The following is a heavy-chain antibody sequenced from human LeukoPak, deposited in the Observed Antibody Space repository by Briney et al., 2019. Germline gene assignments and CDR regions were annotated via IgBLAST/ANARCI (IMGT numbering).Heavy chain of an antibody. J-gene: IGHJ4*02. CDR2: IWYDGSNK. CDR1: GFTFSSYG. V-gene: IGHV3-33*01. Sequence: PGGSLRLSCAASGFTFSSYGMHWVRQAPGKRLEWVAVIWYDGSNKYYADSVKGRFTISRDNSKNTLYLQTNSLRAEDTAVYYCARDSEMATTFLDYWGQGTLVTVSS. D-gene: IGHD5-24*01. CDR3: ARDSEMATTFLDY.